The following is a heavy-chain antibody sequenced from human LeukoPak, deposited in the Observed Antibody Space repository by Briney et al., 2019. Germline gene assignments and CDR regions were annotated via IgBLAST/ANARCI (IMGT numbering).Heavy chain of an antibody. CDR3: ARDGTTTDDY. V-gene: IGHV1-18*01. CDR1: GYTFSNFG. Sequence: ASVKVSCKASGYTFSNFGINWVRQAPGQGLEWMGWISGNNDHPNYGQKSQGRFTMTTDSSTSTAYMELRNLRSDDTAVYYCARDGTTTDDYWGQGTLVTVSS. CDR2: ISGNNDHP. J-gene: IGHJ4*02. D-gene: IGHD1-26*01.